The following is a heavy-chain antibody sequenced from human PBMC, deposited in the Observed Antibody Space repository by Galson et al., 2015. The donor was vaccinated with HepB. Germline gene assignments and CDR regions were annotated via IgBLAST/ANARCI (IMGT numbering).Heavy chain of an antibody. CDR3: VKDDGISEGPEFWSYYYYGMDV. D-gene: IGHD3-3*01. Sequence: SLRLSCAASGFTFSSYAMHWVRQAPGKGLEYVSAISSNGGSTYYADSVKGRFTISRDNSKNTLYLQMSSLRAEDTAVYYCVKDDGISEGPEFWSYYYYGMDVWGQGTTVTVSS. CDR2: ISSNGGST. J-gene: IGHJ6*02. V-gene: IGHV3-64D*09. CDR1: GFTFSSYA.